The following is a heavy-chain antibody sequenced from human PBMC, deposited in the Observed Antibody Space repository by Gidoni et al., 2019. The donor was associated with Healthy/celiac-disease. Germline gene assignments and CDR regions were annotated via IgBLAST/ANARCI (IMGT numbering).Heavy chain of an antibody. J-gene: IGHJ3*02. Sequence: EVQLLESGGGLVQPGGSLRLSCAASGFTFSSYARRWVRQAPGKGLEWVSAISGSGGSTYYADSVKGRFTISRDNSKNTLYLQMNSLRAEDTAVYYCANPGVTGTRGLELFTFDIWGQGTMVTVSS. D-gene: IGHD1-7*01. CDR2: ISGSGGST. CDR1: GFTFSSYA. CDR3: ANPGVTGTRGLELFTFDI. V-gene: IGHV3-23*01.